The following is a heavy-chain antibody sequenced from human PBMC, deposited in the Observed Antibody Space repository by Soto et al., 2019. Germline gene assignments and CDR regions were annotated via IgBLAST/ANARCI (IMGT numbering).Heavy chain of an antibody. Sequence: AASVKVSCKASGYTFTSYGISWVRQAPGQGLEWMGWISAYNGNTNYAQKLQGRVTMTTDTSTSTAYMELRSLRSDDTAVYYCAKAGDIVVVPAAIPVLEPGGMDVWGQGTTVTVSS. D-gene: IGHD2-2*02. J-gene: IGHJ6*02. CDR2: ISAYNGNT. CDR3: AKAGDIVVVPAAIPVLEPGGMDV. V-gene: IGHV1-18*01. CDR1: GYTFTSYG.